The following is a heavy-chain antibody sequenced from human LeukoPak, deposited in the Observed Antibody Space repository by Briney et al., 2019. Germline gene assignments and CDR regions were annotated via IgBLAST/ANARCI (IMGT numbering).Heavy chain of an antibody. CDR1: GGSISSGSYY. Sequence: PSEALSLTCTVSGGSISSGSYYWSWIRQPAGKGLEWIGRIYTSGSTNYNPSLKSRVTISVDTSKNQFSLKLSSVTAADTAVYYCARDKGYCSSTSCPYYYYYYYMDVWGKGTTVTVSS. CDR2: IYTSGST. J-gene: IGHJ6*03. D-gene: IGHD2-2*01. V-gene: IGHV4-61*02. CDR3: ARDKGYCSSTSCPYYYYYYYMDV.